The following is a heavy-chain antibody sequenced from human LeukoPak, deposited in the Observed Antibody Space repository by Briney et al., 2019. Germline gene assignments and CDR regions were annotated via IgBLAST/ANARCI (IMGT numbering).Heavy chain of an antibody. CDR1: GYTLTELS. CDR2: FDPEDGET. Sequence: GASVKVSCKVSGYTLTELSMHWVRQAPGKGLEWMGGFDPEDGETIYAQKFQGKVTMTRDTSTSTVYMELSSLRSEDTAVYYCARRDFDWSLDYWGQGTLVTVSS. J-gene: IGHJ4*02. V-gene: IGHV1-24*01. D-gene: IGHD3-9*01. CDR3: ARRDFDWSLDY.